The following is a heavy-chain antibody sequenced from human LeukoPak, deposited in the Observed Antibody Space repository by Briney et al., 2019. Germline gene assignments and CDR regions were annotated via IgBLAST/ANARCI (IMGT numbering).Heavy chain of an antibody. V-gene: IGHV4-59*08. CDR2: IYYSGST. CDR1: GGSISNYY. CDR3: ARHGGATVSPTLTIDY. Sequence: SETLSLTCIVSGGSISNYYWSWIRQPPGKGLEWIGYIYYSGSTNYNPSLKSRVTISVDTSNNQCSLKLNSVTAADTAVYYCARHGGATVSPTLTIDYWGQGTLVTVSS. J-gene: IGHJ4*02. D-gene: IGHD4-17*01.